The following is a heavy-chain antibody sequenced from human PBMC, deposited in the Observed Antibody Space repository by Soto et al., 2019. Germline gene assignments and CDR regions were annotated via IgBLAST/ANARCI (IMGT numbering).Heavy chain of an antibody. CDR1: GYTFTSYG. Sequence: QVHLVQSGAEVKKPGASVKVSCKCSGYTFTSYGITWVRQAPGQGLEWMGWISAHNGNTDYAQKLQGRVTVTRDTSTSTTYMELRSLRSDDTAVYYCARGRYGDYWGQGALVTVSS. CDR2: ISAHNGNT. J-gene: IGHJ4*02. D-gene: IGHD1-1*01. CDR3: ARGRYGDY. V-gene: IGHV1-18*01.